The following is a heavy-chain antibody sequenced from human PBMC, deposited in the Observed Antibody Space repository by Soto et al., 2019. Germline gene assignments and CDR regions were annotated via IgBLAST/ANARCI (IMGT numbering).Heavy chain of an antibody. J-gene: IGHJ5*02. CDR1: GFKLRNYA. V-gene: IGHV3-33*01. D-gene: IGHD3-10*02. CDR3: ASAHSMLLLDRCHP. Sequence: QVQLVESGGGVVQPGKSLRLSCTASGFKLRNYAIHWVRQAPGKGLEWLAVIWFDGSKKYYADSVKGRFTISRDNSKDTVHLQISSLAAEDTGFFYCASAHSMLLLDRCHPWGQGTLVTVSS. CDR2: IWFDGSKK.